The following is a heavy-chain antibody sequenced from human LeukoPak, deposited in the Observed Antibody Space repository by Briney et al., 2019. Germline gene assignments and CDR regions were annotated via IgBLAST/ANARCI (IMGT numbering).Heavy chain of an antibody. V-gene: IGHV1-69*13. CDR2: IIPIFGTA. D-gene: IGHD5-12*01. Sequence: SVKVSCKASGGTFSSYAISWVRQAPGQGLEWMGGIIPIFGTANYAQKFQGRVTITADASTSTAYVELSSLRSEDTAVYYCATSNGVVATIDLNWFDPWGQGTLVTVSS. CDR3: ATSNGVVATIDLNWFDP. CDR1: GGTFSSYA. J-gene: IGHJ5*02.